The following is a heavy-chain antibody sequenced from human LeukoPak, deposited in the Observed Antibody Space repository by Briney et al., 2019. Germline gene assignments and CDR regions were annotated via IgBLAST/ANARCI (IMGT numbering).Heavy chain of an antibody. CDR3: AREMETGTVVTPGY. D-gene: IGHD4-23*01. CDR2: INPNSGGT. J-gene: IGHJ4*02. Sequence: ASVKVSCKASGYTFTVYYMHWVRQAPGQGLEWMGWINPNSGGTNYAQKFQGRVTLTRDTSISTTNMELRSLRSDDTAVYYCAREMETGTVVTPGYWGQGTLVTVSS. V-gene: IGHV1-2*02. CDR1: GYTFTVYY.